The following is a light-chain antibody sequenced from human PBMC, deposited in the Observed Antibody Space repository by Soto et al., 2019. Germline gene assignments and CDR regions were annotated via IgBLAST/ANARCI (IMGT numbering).Light chain of an antibody. CDR2: EVS. J-gene: IGLJ3*02. CDR3: CSYAGSDTWV. V-gene: IGLV2-23*02. Sequence: QSALIQPASVSGSPGQSITISCTGTSRDVGTYNLVSWYQQHPGKAPQLMIYEVSKRPSGISNRFSGSKSGNTASLTISGLQAEDEADYYCCSYAGSDTWVFGGGTKVTVL. CDR1: SRDVGTYNL.